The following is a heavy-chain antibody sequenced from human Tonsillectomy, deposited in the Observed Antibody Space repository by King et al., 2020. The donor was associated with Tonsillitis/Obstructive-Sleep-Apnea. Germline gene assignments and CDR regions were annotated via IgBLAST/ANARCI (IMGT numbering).Heavy chain of an antibody. Sequence: VQLVESGGGLVQPGGSLRLSCAASGFTFSSYEMNWVRQAPGKGLEWVSYISSSGSTIYYADSVKGRFTISRDNDKNSLYLQMDSLRAEDTAVYYCARVKWDLLHAFDIWGQGTMVTVSS. J-gene: IGHJ3*02. CDR3: ARVKWDLLHAFDI. D-gene: IGHD1-26*01. CDR1: GFTFSSYE. V-gene: IGHV3-48*03. CDR2: ISSSGSTI.